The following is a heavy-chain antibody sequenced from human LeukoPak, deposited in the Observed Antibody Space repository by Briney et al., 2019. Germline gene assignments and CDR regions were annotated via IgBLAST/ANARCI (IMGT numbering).Heavy chain of an antibody. CDR3: AKIAEGEAFDI. D-gene: IGHD6-13*01. Sequence: GGSLKLSCAASGFTFSGSAMHWVRQASGKGLEWVGRIRSKANSYATAYAASVKGRFTISRDDSKNTAYLQMNSLRAEDTAVYYCAKIAEGEAFDIWGQGTMVTVSS. CDR1: GFTFSGSA. V-gene: IGHV3-73*01. CDR2: IRSKANSYAT. J-gene: IGHJ3*02.